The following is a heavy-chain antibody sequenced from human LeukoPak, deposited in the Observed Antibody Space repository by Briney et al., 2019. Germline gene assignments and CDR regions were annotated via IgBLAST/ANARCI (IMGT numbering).Heavy chain of an antibody. V-gene: IGHV3-23*01. Sequence: PGGSLRLSCAASGFTFSSYGMSWVRQAPGKGLEWVSAISGSGGSTYYADSVKGRFTISRDNAKNSLHLQLNSLRSDDTAVYYCARDYYDSSGYYSGAFDIWGQGTMVTVSS. D-gene: IGHD3-22*01. J-gene: IGHJ3*02. CDR3: ARDYYDSSGYYSGAFDI. CDR1: GFTFSSYG. CDR2: ISGSGGST.